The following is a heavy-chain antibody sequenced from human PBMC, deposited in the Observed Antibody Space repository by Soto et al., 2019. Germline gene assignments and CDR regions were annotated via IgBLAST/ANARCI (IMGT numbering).Heavy chain of an antibody. CDR2: IWYDGSNK. J-gene: IGHJ6*02. V-gene: IGHV3-33*01. D-gene: IGHD3-22*01. CDR1: GFTFSSYG. Sequence: GGSLRLSCAASGFTFSSYGMHWVRQAPGKGLEWVAVIWYDGSNKYYADSVKGRFTISRDNSKNTLYLQMNSLRAEDTAVYYCARDKGLYDSSGYYYSGMDVWGQGTTVTVSS. CDR3: ARDKGLYDSSGYYYSGMDV.